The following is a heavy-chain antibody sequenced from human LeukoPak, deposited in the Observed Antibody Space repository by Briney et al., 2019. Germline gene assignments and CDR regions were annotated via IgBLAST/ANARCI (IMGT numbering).Heavy chain of an antibody. CDR1: GVSIRSYY. J-gene: IGHJ4*02. CDR2: IYYSGTT. CDR3: ARVLRPMASQYYFDY. D-gene: IGHD3-10*01. Sequence: SETLSLTCTVSGVSIRSYYWSWIRQPPGKGLEWIGYIYYSGTTSYNPSLKTRVTISIDTSKNQFSLKLSSVTAADTAVYYCARVLRPMASQYYFDYWGQGTLVTVSS. V-gene: IGHV4-59*01.